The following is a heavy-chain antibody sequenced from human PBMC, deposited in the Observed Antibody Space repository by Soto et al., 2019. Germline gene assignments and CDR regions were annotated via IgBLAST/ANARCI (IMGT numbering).Heavy chain of an antibody. V-gene: IGHV3-15*01. J-gene: IGHJ4*02. CDR3: TTQPQIVVVPAVTGPFDY. CDR1: GFTFSNAW. CDR2: IKSKTDGGTT. Sequence: GGSLRLSCAASGFTFSNAWMSWVRQAPGKGLEWVGRIKSKTDGGTTDYAAPVKGRFTISRDDSKSTLYLQMNSLKTEDTAVYYCTTQPQIVVVPAVTGPFDYWGQGTLVTV. D-gene: IGHD2-2*01.